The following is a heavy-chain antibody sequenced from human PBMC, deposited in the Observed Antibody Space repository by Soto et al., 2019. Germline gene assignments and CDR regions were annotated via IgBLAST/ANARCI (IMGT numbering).Heavy chain of an antibody. CDR3: ARGPTYYYDSSGYYLFDY. CDR1: GGSISSYY. Sequence: ASETLSLTCTVSGGSISSYYWSWIRQPPGKGLEWIGYIYYSGITNYNPSLKSRVTISVDTSKNQFSLKLSSVTAADTAVYYCARGPTYYYDSSGYYLFDYWGQGTLVTVSS. J-gene: IGHJ4*02. CDR2: IYYSGIT. D-gene: IGHD3-22*01. V-gene: IGHV4-59*01.